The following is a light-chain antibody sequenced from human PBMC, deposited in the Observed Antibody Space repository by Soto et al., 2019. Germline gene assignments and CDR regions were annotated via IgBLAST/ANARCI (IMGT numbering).Light chain of an antibody. Sequence: QAVVTQEPSLTVSPGGTVTLTCGSSTGAVTSGHFAYWLQQKPGQVPRTLIYDTNSKHSWTPARFSGSLLGGKAALTLSGAQPEDEADYYCFLSYSGAIDWVFGGGTKLTVL. V-gene: IGLV7-46*01. CDR2: DTN. CDR1: TGAVTSGHF. J-gene: IGLJ3*02. CDR3: FLSYSGAIDWV.